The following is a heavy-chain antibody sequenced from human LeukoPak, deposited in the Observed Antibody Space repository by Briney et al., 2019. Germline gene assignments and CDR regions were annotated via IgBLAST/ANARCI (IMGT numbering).Heavy chain of an antibody. D-gene: IGHD6-19*01. CDR1: GFTFSTYW. Sequence: GGSLRLSCAASGFTFSTYWMHWVRQAPGKGLVWVSRINSDGTVANYADSVKGRFTISRDNAKNTVYLQMNSLRAEDAAVYYCARVIYSGWEGELSDWGQGTLVTVSS. J-gene: IGHJ4*02. V-gene: IGHV3-74*01. CDR2: INSDGTVA. CDR3: ARVIYSGWEGELSD.